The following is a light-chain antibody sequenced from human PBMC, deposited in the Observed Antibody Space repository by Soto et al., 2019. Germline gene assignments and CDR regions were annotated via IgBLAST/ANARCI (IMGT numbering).Light chain of an antibody. J-gene: IGKJ1*01. CDR2: AAS. Sequence: AIQMTQSPSSLSASIGDRVTITCRTSQDIRNELGWYQQKPGKAPKLLISAASSLQDGVPSRFSGSGSGTDLTLTISSLRPEDFATYFCLQDYNYPRTFGQGTKVEIK. V-gene: IGKV1-6*01. CDR3: LQDYNYPRT. CDR1: QDIRNE.